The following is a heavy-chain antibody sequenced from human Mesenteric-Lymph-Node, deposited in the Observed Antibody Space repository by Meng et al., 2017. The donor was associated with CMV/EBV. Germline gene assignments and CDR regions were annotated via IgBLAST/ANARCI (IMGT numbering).Heavy chain of an antibody. D-gene: IGHD2-21*01. Sequence: GESLKISCAASGFTFSNYGMHWVRQAPGKGLEWVTLIWYDGSNKRDADSVRGRFTISRDNSKNTLYLQMDSLRAEDTAVYYCAKDSLRGSDCACGMDVWGQGTTVTVSS. CDR3: AKDSLRGSDCACGMDV. CDR1: GFTFSNYG. CDR2: IWYDGSNK. V-gene: IGHV3-33*03. J-gene: IGHJ6*02.